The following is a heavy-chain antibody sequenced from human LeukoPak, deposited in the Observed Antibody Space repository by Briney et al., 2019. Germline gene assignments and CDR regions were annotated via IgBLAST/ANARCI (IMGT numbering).Heavy chain of an antibody. CDR3: AREFTMYYYDSSGYQPTGETNNYYYYGMDV. CDR1: GDSVTSSSFY. CDR2: IYYSGNRGNT. V-gene: IGHV4-39*07. D-gene: IGHD3-22*01. J-gene: IGHJ6*02. Sequence: PSETXSLTCSVSGDSVTSSSFYWGWMRQPPGKGLEWIGNIYYSGNRGNTYYNPSLKSRVTISVDTSKNQFSLKLSSVTAADTAVYYCAREFTMYYYDSSGYQPTGETNNYYYYGMDVWGQGTTVTVSS.